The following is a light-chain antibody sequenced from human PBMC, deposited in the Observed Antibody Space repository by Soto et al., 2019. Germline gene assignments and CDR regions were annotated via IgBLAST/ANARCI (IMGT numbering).Light chain of an antibody. CDR2: YNN. CDR3: STWDDSLNAVL. V-gene: IGLV1-44*01. Sequence: QSVLTQPPPASGTPGQRVSMSCSGSSSNIGSNTVNWYQQFPGTAPKLLIYYNNQRPSGVPDRFSGSKSGTSASLSISGLQSEDEADYYCSTWDDSLNAVLFGGGTKRTVL. CDR1: SSNIGSNT. J-gene: IGLJ2*01.